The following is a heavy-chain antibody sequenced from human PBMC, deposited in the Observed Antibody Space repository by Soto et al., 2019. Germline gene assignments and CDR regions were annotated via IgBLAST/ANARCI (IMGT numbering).Heavy chain of an antibody. V-gene: IGHV3-23*01. D-gene: IGHD3-10*01. J-gene: IGHJ5*02. CDR3: AKDLQGLLWFGEFWFDP. Sequence: PGGSLRLSCAASGFTFSSYAMSWVRQAPGKGLEWVSAISGSGGSTYYADSVKGRFTISRDNSKNTLYLQMNSLRAEDTAVYYCAKDLQGLLWFGEFWFDPWGQGTLVTVSS. CDR1: GFTFSSYA. CDR2: ISGSGGST.